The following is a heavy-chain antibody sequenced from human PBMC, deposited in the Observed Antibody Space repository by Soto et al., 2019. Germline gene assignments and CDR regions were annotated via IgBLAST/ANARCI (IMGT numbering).Heavy chain of an antibody. CDR2: IFYSGST. J-gene: IGHJ4*02. V-gene: IGHV4-59*01. CDR3: ARVGYCSGGSCYYEHYFDY. CDR1: GGSISSYY. D-gene: IGHD2-15*01. Sequence: SATLSLTCTVSGGSISSYYWSWIRQPPGKGLEWIGYIFYSGSTNYNPSLKSRVTISVDTSKNQFSLKLSSVTAADTAVYYCARVGYCSGGSCYYEHYFDYWGQGTLVTVSS.